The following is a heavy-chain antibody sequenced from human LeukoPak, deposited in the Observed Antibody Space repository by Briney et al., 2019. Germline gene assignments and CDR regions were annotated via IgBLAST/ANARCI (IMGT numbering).Heavy chain of an antibody. CDR3: ARHQILWEPDAFDI. CDR2: IYTSGST. V-gene: IGHV4-4*09. CDR1: GGSISSYY. J-gene: IGHJ3*02. Sequence: SETLSLTCTVSGGSISSYYWSWIRQPPGKGLEWIGYIYTSGSTNYNPSLKSRDTISVDTSKNQFSLKLSSVTAADTAVYYCARHQILWEPDAFDIWGQGTMVTVSS. D-gene: IGHD1-14*01.